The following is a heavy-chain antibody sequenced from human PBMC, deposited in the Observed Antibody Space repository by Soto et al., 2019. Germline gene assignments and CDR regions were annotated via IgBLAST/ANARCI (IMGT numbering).Heavy chain of an antibody. CDR3: ARDRRYGDYSVWY. V-gene: IGHV1-69*04. CDR2: IIPILGIA. J-gene: IGHJ4*02. Sequence: SVKVSCTSSGGTFSSYTISWVRQAPGQGLEWMGRIIPILGIANYAQKFQGRVTITADKSTSTAYMELSSLRSEDTAVYYCARDRRYGDYSVWYWGQGTLVTVSS. D-gene: IGHD4-17*01. CDR1: GGTFSSYT.